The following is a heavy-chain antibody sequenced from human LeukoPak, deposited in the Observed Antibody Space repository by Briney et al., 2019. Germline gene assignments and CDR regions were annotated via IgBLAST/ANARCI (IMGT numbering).Heavy chain of an antibody. CDR3: ANEYSKGDV. V-gene: IGHV3-23*01. Sequence: GGSLRLSCAVSGFTFSNYALSWVRQAPGKGLEWLSAITGSGDITYYADSVKGRFTISRDNSKNTLYLQMNSLRAEDAAVYYCANEYSKGDVWGQGTMVTVSS. CDR1: GFTFSNYA. J-gene: IGHJ3*01. D-gene: IGHD4-11*01. CDR2: ITGSGDIT.